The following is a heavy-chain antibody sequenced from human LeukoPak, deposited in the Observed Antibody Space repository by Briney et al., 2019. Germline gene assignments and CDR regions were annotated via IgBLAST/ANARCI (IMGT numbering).Heavy chain of an antibody. J-gene: IGHJ4*02. D-gene: IGHD1-1*01. CDR3: AVHGAVDY. CDR1: GGSFTSYG. CDR2: IIPIYGRA. V-gene: IGHV1-69*05. Sequence: ASVKVSCTASGGSFTSYGISWVRQAPGQGLEWMGKIIPIYGRANYAQKFQGRVTITTDESTSTAYMELSSLRSEDTAVYYCAVHGAVDYWGQGTLVTVSS.